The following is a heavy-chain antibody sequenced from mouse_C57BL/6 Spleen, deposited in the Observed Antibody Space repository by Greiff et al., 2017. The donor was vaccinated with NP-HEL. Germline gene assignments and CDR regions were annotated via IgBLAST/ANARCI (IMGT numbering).Heavy chain of an antibody. D-gene: IGHD2-4*01. CDR3: ARHEKGYDYDDPYYAMDD. CDR2: FYPGSGSI. Sequence: QVQLKESGAELVKPGASVKLSCKASGYTFTEYTIHWVKQRSGQGLEWIGWFYPGSGSIKYNEKFKDKATLTEDKSSSTVYMELSRLTSEDAAVYFCARHEKGYDYDDPYYAMDDWGQGTSVTVSS. CDR1: GYTFTEYT. J-gene: IGHJ4*01. V-gene: IGHV1-62-2*01.